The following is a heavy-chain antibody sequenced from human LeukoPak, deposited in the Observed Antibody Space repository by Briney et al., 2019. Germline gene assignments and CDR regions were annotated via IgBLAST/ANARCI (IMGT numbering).Heavy chain of an antibody. Sequence: PSETLSLTCTVSGGSISSYYWSWIRQPPGKGLEWIGYIYYSGSTNYNPSLKSRVTISVDTSKNQFSLQVNSVTPEDTAVYYCARESQGTTYDMDVWGSGTTVTVSS. CDR3: ARESQGTTYDMDV. J-gene: IGHJ6*03. CDR2: IYYSGST. D-gene: IGHD4-17*01. CDR1: GGSISSYY. V-gene: IGHV4-59*12.